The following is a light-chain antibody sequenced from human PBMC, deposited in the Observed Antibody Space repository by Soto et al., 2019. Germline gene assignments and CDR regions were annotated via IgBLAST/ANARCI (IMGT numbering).Light chain of an antibody. CDR3: QQYNNWPPWT. CDR1: QSVTND. J-gene: IGKJ1*01. CDR2: GAS. Sequence: EIVMTQSPATLSVSPGERATLSCRASQSVTNDLAWYQQKPGQAPRLLIYGASTRATGIPARFSGSGSGTEYTLTISSLQSEDFAVYYCQQYNNWPPWTFGQGTKVEIK. V-gene: IGKV3-15*01.